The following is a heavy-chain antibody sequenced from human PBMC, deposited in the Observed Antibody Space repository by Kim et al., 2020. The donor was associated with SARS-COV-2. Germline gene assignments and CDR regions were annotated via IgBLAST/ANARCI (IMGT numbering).Heavy chain of an antibody. J-gene: IGHJ4*02. D-gene: IGHD3-22*01. CDR3: ARRKTHYYDSSGYFFDY. V-gene: IGHV3-21*01. Sequence: VKGRFTISRDNAKNSLYLQMNSLRAEDTAVYYCARRKTHYYDSSGYFFDYWGQGTLVTVSS.